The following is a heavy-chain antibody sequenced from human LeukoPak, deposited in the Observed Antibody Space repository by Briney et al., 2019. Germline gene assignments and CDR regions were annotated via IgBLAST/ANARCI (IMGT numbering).Heavy chain of an antibody. J-gene: IGHJ4*02. D-gene: IGHD3-22*01. CDR3: ARGPGYDSSGYYYYFDY. CDR1: GGSITSYY. Sequence: SETLSPTCTVSGGSITSYYWSWIRQPAGKGLEWIGRIYTSGSTNYDPSLKSRVTMSVDTSKNQLSLKLSSVTAADTAVYYCARGPGYDSSGYYYYFDYWGQGTLVTVSS. CDR2: IYTSGST. V-gene: IGHV4-4*07.